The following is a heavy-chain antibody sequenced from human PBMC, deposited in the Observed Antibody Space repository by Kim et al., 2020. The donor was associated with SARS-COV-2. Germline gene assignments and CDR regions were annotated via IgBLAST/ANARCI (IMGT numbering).Heavy chain of an antibody. Sequence: GGSLRLSCAASGFSFSTYWMSWVRQAPGKGLEWVASIKKDGSEKYYVDSVEGRFTISRDNAKNSVYLQMSSLRGEDTAVYYCMALGNWGQGTLVTGSS. CDR3: MALGN. J-gene: IGHJ1*01. CDR1: GFSFSTYW. V-gene: IGHV3-7*03. CDR2: IKKDGSEK. D-gene: IGHD5-12*01.